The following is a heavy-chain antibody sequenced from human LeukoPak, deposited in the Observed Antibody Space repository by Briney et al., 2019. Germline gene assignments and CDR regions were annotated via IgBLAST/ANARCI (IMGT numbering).Heavy chain of an antibody. CDR3: ARETYYYDSSGYFTNSGRAFDI. CDR2: IKEDGSDR. CDR1: GFSFSNYW. J-gene: IGHJ3*02. D-gene: IGHD3-22*01. Sequence: PGGSLRLSCAASGFSFSNYWMTWVRQAPGKGPERVANIKEDGSDRYYGDSVRGRFTISRDNSKNTLYLQMNSLRAEDTAVYYCARETYYYDSSGYFTNSGRAFDIWGQGTMVTVSS. V-gene: IGHV3-7*01.